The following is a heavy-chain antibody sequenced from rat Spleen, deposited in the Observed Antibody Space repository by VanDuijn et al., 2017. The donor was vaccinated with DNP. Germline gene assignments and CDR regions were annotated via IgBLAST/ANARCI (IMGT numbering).Heavy chain of an antibody. Sequence: EVQLQESGPGLVKPSQSLSLTCSVTGYSITSDYWGWIRKFPRNKMEYIGHISYSGTTNYNPSLKSRISISRDTSKNQFFLHLNSVTTEDTATYYCARGNDGYYPNWYFDFWGPGTMVTVSS. V-gene: IGHV3-1*01. CDR1: GYSITSDY. D-gene: IGHD1-12*03. J-gene: IGHJ1*01. CDR2: ISYSGTT. CDR3: ARGNDGYYPNWYFDF.